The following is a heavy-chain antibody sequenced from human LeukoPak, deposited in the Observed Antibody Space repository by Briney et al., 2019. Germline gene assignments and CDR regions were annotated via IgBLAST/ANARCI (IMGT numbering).Heavy chain of an antibody. CDR1: GGSISSGSYY. Sequence: SETLSLTCTVSGGSISSGSYYWSWIRQPAGKGLEWIGRIYTSGSTNYNPSLKSRVTISVDTSKNQFSLKLSSVTAADTAVYYCARQGRSWLSPYYFDYWGQGTLVTVSS. J-gene: IGHJ4*02. CDR3: ARQGRSWLSPYYFDY. D-gene: IGHD3-22*01. CDR2: IYTSGST. V-gene: IGHV4-61*02.